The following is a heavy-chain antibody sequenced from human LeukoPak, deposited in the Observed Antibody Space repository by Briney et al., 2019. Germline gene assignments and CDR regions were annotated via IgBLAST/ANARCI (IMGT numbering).Heavy chain of an antibody. J-gene: IGHJ4*02. Sequence: PSETLSLTCTVSGGSISSYYWSWIRQPPGKGLEWIGYIYYSGSTNYNPSLKGRVTISVDTSKNQLSLKLSSVTAADTAVYYCASHTYYYGSGLTFDYWGQGTLVTVSS. CDR2: IYYSGST. D-gene: IGHD3-10*01. CDR1: GGSISSYY. V-gene: IGHV4-59*08. CDR3: ASHTYYYGSGLTFDY.